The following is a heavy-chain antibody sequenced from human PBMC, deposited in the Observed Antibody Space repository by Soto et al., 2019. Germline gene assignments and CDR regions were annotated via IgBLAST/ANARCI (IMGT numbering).Heavy chain of an antibody. V-gene: IGHV5-51*01. CDR3: ARGGVPQKLLWFGELNYYYYGMDV. Sequence: GESLKISCKGSGYSFTSYWIGWVRQMPGKGLEWMGIIYPGDSDTRYSPSFQGQVTISADKSISTAYLQWSSLKASDTAMYYCARGGVPQKLLWFGELNYYYYGMDVWGQGTTVTVSS. D-gene: IGHD3-10*01. J-gene: IGHJ6*02. CDR1: GYSFTSYW. CDR2: IYPGDSDT.